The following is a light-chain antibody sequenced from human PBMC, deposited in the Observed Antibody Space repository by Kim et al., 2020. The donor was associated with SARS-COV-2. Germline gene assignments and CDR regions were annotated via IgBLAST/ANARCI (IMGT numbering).Light chain of an antibody. CDR3: QQPKSFPHA. Sequence: DTQLTQSPSFLSASVGDRVTITCRASQGISSSLAWYQQKPGKAPNLLISPDFTLESGVPSRFSGGGSGTEFTLTISSLQPEDVGTYYCQQPKSFPHAFGQGTRLEIK. CDR2: PDF. J-gene: IGKJ5*01. V-gene: IGKV1-9*01. CDR1: QGISSS.